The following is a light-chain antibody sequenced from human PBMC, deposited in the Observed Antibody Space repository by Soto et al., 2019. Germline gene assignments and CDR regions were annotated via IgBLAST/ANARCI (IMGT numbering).Light chain of an antibody. CDR3: CSYEGSSTFEV. V-gene: IGLV2-23*03. CDR1: SSDVGSYNL. CDR2: ERS. Sequence: QSALTQPASVSGSPGQSITISCTGTSSDVGSYNLVSWYQQHPGIAPKLMIYERSKRPSGVSNRFSGSKSGNSASLTISGLQAEDEADYYCCSYEGSSTFEVFGGGTKLTVL. J-gene: IGLJ2*01.